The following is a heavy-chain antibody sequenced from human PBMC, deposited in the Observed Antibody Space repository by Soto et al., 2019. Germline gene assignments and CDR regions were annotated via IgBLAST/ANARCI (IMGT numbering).Heavy chain of an antibody. J-gene: IGHJ4*02. CDR2: ISWDGGST. V-gene: IGHV3-43*01. Sequence: LRLSCAASGFTFDDYTMHWVRQAPGKGLEWVSLISWDGGSTHYADSVKGRFTISRDNSKNSLYLQMNSLRTEDTALYYCAKGSTGYSSGWYYFDYWGQGTLVTVSS. D-gene: IGHD6-19*01. CDR1: GFTFDDYT. CDR3: AKGSTGYSSGWYYFDY.